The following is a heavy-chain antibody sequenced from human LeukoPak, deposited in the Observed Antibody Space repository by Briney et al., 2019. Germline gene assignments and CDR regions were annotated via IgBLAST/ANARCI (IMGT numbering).Heavy chain of an antibody. J-gene: IGHJ4*02. CDR2: ISASGDST. CDR3: AKVARYYYGSGSYYYSDY. CDR1: GFTFSNSA. Sequence: GGSLRLSCAASGFTFSNSAMTWVRQAPGKGLEWVSTISASGDSTYYADSVKGRFTISRDNSKNTLYLQMNSLRAEDTAVYYCAKVARYYYGSGSYYYSDYWGQGTLVTVSS. V-gene: IGHV3-23*01. D-gene: IGHD3-10*01.